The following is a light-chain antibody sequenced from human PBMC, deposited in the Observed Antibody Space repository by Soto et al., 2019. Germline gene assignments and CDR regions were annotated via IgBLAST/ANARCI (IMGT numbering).Light chain of an antibody. CDR2: GAS. V-gene: IGKV3-11*01. CDR1: QSVSSY. CDR3: QQRFNWPRFT. Sequence: EIVLTQSPATLSLSPGERATLSCRASQSVSSYLAWYQQKPGQAPRLLIYGASNRATGIPARFSGGGSGTDFTLTISSLEPEDFAVYYCQQRFNWPRFTCGHGTKLEIK. J-gene: IGKJ2*01.